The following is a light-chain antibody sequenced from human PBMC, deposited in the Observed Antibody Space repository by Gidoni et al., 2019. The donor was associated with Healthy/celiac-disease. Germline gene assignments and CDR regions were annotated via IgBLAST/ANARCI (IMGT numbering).Light chain of an antibody. J-gene: IGKJ2*01. Sequence: DIVMTQSLLSLPVTPGEPASISCRSSQSLLHSNGYNYLDWYLQKQGQSPQLLIYLGSNRASGVPDRFSGSGSGTDCTMKISRVEAEDVGVYYCKQALQTHTFGQGTKLEIK. CDR3: KQALQTHT. CDR2: LGS. V-gene: IGKV2-28*01. CDR1: QSLLHSNGYNY.